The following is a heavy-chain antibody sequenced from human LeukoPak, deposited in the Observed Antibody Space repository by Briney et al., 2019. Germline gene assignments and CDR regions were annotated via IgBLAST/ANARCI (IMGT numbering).Heavy chain of an antibody. V-gene: IGHV3-23*01. Sequence: PGGSLRPSCAASGFTFSSYAMSWVRQAPGKGLEWVSAISGSGGSTYYADSVKGRFTISRDNSKNTLYLQMNSLRAEDTAVYYCAKAPIVVVPAATDYWGQGTLVTVSS. CDR2: ISGSGGST. CDR1: GFTFSSYA. J-gene: IGHJ4*02. CDR3: AKAPIVVVPAATDY. D-gene: IGHD2-2*01.